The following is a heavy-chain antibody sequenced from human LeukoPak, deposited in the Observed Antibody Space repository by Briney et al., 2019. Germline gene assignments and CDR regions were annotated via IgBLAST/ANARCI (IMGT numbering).Heavy chain of an antibody. Sequence: SETLSLTCAVYGGSFSGYYWSWIRQPPGKGLEWIGEIDHSGSTNYNPYLKSRVTISLDTSNNQFSLKLTSVTAADAAVYYCARAPYLSSGSWGQGILVAVSP. J-gene: IGHJ3*01. D-gene: IGHD3-22*01. V-gene: IGHV4-34*01. CDR3: ARAPYLSSGS. CDR2: IDHSGST. CDR1: GGSFSGYY.